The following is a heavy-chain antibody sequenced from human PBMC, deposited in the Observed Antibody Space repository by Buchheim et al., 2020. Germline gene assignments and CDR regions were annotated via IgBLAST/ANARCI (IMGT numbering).Heavy chain of an antibody. CDR2: ISNDGTSN. CDR1: GFTFRSFG. D-gene: IGHD2-15*01. V-gene: IGHV3-30*03. Sequence: QVQLVESGGGVVQPGTSLRLSCAASGFTFRSFGMHWVRQAPGKGLEWVSIISNDGTSNVYGVSVKGRFIVSRDNSNDPVYLRLNDLRSDDTALYYCARGSGSSNRYLDVWGQGT. CDR3: ARGSGSSNRYLDV. J-gene: IGHJ6*02.